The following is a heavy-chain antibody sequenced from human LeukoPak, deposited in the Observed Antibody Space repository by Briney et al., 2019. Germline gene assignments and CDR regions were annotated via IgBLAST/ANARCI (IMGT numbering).Heavy chain of an antibody. D-gene: IGHD5-24*01. J-gene: IGHJ4*02. CDR2: ISYDGSNQ. V-gene: IGHV3-30-3*01. Sequence: GRSLRLSCAASGFTFSSYAMHGVRQAPGKGLGWVAVISYDGSNQYYADSVKGRFTICRDNSTNTLYLQMNSLRAEDTAVYYCARGKQMATISAFDYWGQGTLVTVSS. CDR1: GFTFSSYA. CDR3: ARGKQMATISAFDY.